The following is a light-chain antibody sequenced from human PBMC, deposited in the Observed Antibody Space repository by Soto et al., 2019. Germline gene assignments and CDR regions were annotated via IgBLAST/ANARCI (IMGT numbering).Light chain of an antibody. CDR3: TSFTTISTWV. CDR1: SSDVGGYNY. Sequence: QSVRTQPASVSGSPGQSITISCTGTSSDVGGYNYVSWFQQHPGKAPKLKIYEVSNRPSGVSNRFSGSKSGNTASLTISELQAEDEADYYCTSFTTISTWVFGGGTKLTVL. CDR2: EVS. V-gene: IGLV2-14*01. J-gene: IGLJ3*02.